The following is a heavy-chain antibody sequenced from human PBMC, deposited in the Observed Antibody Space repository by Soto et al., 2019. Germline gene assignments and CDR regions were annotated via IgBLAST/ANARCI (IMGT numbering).Heavy chain of an antibody. CDR3: ARDAPGEAPY. CDR2: INYRGTT. CDR1: GGSITNGDYY. D-gene: IGHD2-2*01. J-gene: IGHJ4*02. Sequence: QVQLQESGPGLVRPSQTLSLTCTDSGGSITNGDYYWNWIRQHPGKGLEWIGYINYRGTTFYNPSLKSRVFISVETSKNQFSRNLSSLTAADMAVYFCARDAPGEAPYWGQGTLVTVSS. V-gene: IGHV4-31*03.